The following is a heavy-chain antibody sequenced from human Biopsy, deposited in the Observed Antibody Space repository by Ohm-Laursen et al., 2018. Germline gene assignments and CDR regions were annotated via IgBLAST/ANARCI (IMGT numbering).Heavy chain of an antibody. CDR1: GGTFRNYG. CDR2: NIPILGTG. J-gene: IGHJ1*01. CDR3: ATKLTGYFHH. Sequence: SVKVSCKAPGGTFRNYGVNWVRQAPGQGLEWLGGNIPILGTGNYAQKFQDRVTVAPDTSTSTATMELRSLRSDDTAVYYCATKLTGYFHHWGQGTLVIVSS. D-gene: IGHD3-9*01. V-gene: IGHV1-69*06.